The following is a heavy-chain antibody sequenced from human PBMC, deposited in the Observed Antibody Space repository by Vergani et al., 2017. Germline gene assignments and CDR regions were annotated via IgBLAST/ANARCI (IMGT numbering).Heavy chain of an antibody. V-gene: IGHV3-30*18. D-gene: IGHD4-23*01. CDR1: GFTFSSYG. J-gene: IGHJ4*02. CDR2: ISYDGSNK. CDR3: AKEQENYVDYVGFSNDYGGNELDY. Sequence: QVQLVESGGGVVQPGRSLRLSCAASGFTFSSYGMHWVRQAPGKGLEWVAVISYDGSNKYYADSVKGRFTISRDNSKNTLYLQMNSLRAEDTAVYYCAKEQENYVDYVGFSNDYGGNELDYWGQGTLVTVSS.